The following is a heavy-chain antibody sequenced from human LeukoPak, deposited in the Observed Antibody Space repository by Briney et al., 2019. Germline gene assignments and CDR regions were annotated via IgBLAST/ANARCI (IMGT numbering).Heavy chain of an antibody. CDR3: ARSGTGLLRYYFDY. J-gene: IGHJ4*02. Sequence: SETLSLTCAVSGGSINSRPYSWGWIRQPPGKGLEWLGSFYYSGSTYYKSSLKSRVTISVDTSKNQFSLKLSSVTAADTAVYYCARSGTGLLRYYFDYWGQGTLVSVSS. V-gene: IGHV4-39*07. CDR2: FYYSGST. CDR1: GGSINSRPYS. D-gene: IGHD3-22*01.